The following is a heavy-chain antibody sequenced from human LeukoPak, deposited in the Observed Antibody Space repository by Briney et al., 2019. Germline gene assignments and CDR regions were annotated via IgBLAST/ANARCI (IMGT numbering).Heavy chain of an antibody. CDR3: ARSPPQTWIQLWFGNWFDP. Sequence: PSETLSLTCAVYGGSFSGYYWSWIRQPPGKGLEWIGEINHSGSTNYNPSLKSRVTISVDTSKNQFSLKLSSVTAAETAVYYCARSPPQTWIQLWFGNWFDPWGQGTLVTVSS. CDR2: INHSGST. CDR1: GGSFSGYY. D-gene: IGHD5-18*01. V-gene: IGHV4-34*01. J-gene: IGHJ5*02.